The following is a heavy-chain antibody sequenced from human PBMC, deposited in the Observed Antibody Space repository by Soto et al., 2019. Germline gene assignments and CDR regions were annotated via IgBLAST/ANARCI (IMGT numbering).Heavy chain of an antibody. J-gene: IGHJ6*02. CDR1: GDPVGRGTNY. Sequence: SETLSLTCSVSGDPVGRGTNYWGWVRQAPGRGLEWIGYIFDAATTNYHPSFESRVSISLDTAKNQVSLKLTSVTAADSAIYYCARDRRGRADGFIYYYAMDVWGQGTSVTVSS. CDR2: IFDAATT. V-gene: IGHV4-61*01. D-gene: IGHD6-13*01. CDR3: ARDRRGRADGFIYYYAMDV.